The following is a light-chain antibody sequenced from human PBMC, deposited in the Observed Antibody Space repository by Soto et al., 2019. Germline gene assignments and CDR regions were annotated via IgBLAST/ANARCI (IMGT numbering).Light chain of an antibody. CDR3: MQALQTPWT. CDR2: LGS. Sequence: DIVMTQSPLSLPVTPGEPASISCRSSQSLLHSDGYIYLDWYLQRPGQSPQLLICLGSNRASGVPDRFSGSGSGTHFTLTISRVEAEDFGFYYCMQALQTPWTFGQGTRVEVK. V-gene: IGKV2-28*01. CDR1: QSLLHSDGYIY. J-gene: IGKJ1*01.